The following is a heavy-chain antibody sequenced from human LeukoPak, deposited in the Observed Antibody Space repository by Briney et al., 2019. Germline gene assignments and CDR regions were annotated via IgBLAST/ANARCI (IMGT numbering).Heavy chain of an antibody. D-gene: IGHD1-26*01. CDR3: ARRSGTYWFFNY. Sequence: GESLKISCQVSGYRFTTYWVGWVRQMPGKGLEWMGIIFPGDSDTRYSPSFQGQVTISADKSISTAYLQWSSLKASDTAMYFCARRSGTYWFFNYWGQGTLVTVSS. V-gene: IGHV5-51*01. CDR2: IFPGDSDT. J-gene: IGHJ4*02. CDR1: GYRFTTYW.